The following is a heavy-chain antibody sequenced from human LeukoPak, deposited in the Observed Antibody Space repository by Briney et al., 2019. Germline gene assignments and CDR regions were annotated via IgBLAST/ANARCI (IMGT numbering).Heavy chain of an antibody. D-gene: IGHD5-24*01. Sequence: GGSLRLSCAASGFTFSSYGMHWVRQAPGKGLEWVAVIWYDGSNKYYADSVKGRFTISRDNSKNTLYLQMNSLRAEDAAVYYCAKDSDTNSDGYNSFDYWGQGTLVTVSS. V-gene: IGHV3-33*06. CDR2: IWYDGSNK. CDR3: AKDSDTNSDGYNSFDY. CDR1: GFTFSSYG. J-gene: IGHJ4*02.